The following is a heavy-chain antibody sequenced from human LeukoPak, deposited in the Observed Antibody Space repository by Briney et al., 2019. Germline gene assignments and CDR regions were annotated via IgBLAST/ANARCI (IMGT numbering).Heavy chain of an antibody. CDR2: IDPNSGGT. J-gene: IGHJ5*02. D-gene: IGHD3-22*01. CDR1: VYTFTAYY. V-gene: IGHV1-2*02. CDR3: ARDLYATSGYYYYWFDP. Sequence: ASVKVSCKASVYTFTAYYIHCVRRAPGQGLEWMGWIDPNSGGTDFAQKFQGRVTMTRDTSISTAYMELSRLRSDHTAVYYCARDLYATSGYYYYWFDPWGQGTLVTVSS.